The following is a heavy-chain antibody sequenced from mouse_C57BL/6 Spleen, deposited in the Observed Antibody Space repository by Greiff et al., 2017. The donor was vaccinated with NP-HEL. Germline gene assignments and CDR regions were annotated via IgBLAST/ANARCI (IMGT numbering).Heavy chain of an antibody. CDR2: INPSNGGT. Sequence: VKLQQPGTELVKPGASVKLSCKASGYTFTSYWMHWVKQRPGQGLEWIGNINPSNGGTNYNEKFKSKATLTVDKSSSTAYMQLSSLTSEDSAVYYCARSLYYYGSSHWYFDVWGTGTTVTVSS. CDR1: GYTFTSYW. J-gene: IGHJ1*03. D-gene: IGHD1-1*01. CDR3: ARSLYYYGSSHWYFDV. V-gene: IGHV1-53*01.